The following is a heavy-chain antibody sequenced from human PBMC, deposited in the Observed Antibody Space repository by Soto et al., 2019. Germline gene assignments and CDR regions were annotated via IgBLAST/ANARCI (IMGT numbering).Heavy chain of an antibody. J-gene: IGHJ4*02. CDR1: GYTFTGYY. CDR2: INPNSGGT. D-gene: IGHD1-20*01. V-gene: IGHV1-2*02. CDR3: ASGTLAAYNWNDIGY. Sequence: ASVKVSCKASGYTFTGYYMHWVRQAPGQGLEWMGWINPNSGGTNYAQKFQGRVTMTRDTSISTAYMELSRLRSDDTAVYYCASGTLAAYNWNDIGYWGQGTLVTVS.